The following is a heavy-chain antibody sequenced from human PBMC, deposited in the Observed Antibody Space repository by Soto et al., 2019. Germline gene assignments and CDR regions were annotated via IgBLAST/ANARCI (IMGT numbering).Heavy chain of an antibody. CDR1: GFTFSNAW. Sequence: GGSLRLSCAASGFTFSNAWMSWVRQAPGKGLEWVGRIKSKTDGGTTDYAAPVKGRFTISRDDSKNTLYLQMNSLKTEDTAVYYCTTDRYYGWGYYYGMDVWGQGTTVTVSS. CDR2: IKSKTDGGTT. CDR3: TTDRYYGWGYYYGMDV. D-gene: IGHD3-10*01. V-gene: IGHV3-15*01. J-gene: IGHJ6*02.